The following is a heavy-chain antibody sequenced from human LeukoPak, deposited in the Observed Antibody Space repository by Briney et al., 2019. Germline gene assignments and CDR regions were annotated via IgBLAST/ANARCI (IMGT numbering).Heavy chain of an antibody. CDR1: GFTVSSNY. D-gene: IGHD3-16*02. Sequence: GGSLRLSCAASGFTVSSNYMSWVRQAPGKGLEWVSVIYSGGSTYYADSVKGRFTISRDNSKNTLYLQMNSLRAEDTAVYYCARASVLYDYVWGSYRPADAFDIWGQGTMVTASS. CDR2: IYSGGST. V-gene: IGHV3-53*01. CDR3: ARASVLYDYVWGSYRPADAFDI. J-gene: IGHJ3*02.